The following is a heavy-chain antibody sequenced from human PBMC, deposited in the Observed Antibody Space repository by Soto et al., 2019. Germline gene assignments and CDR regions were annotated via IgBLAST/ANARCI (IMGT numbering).Heavy chain of an antibody. Sequence: SETLSLTCTVSGGSISSGDYYWSWIRQPPGKGLEWIGYIYYSGSTYYNPSLKSRVTISVDTSKNQFSLKLSSVTAADTAVYYCARVIAAPRYYYYGMDVWGQGTTVTVSS. J-gene: IGHJ6*02. D-gene: IGHD6-13*01. CDR2: IYYSGST. V-gene: IGHV4-30-4*01. CDR3: ARVIAAPRYYYYGMDV. CDR1: GGSISSGDYY.